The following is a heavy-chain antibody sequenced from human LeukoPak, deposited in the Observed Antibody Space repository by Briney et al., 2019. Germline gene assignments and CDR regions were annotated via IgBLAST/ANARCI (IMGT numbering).Heavy chain of an antibody. Sequence: PSETLSLTCTVSGGSISSYYWSWIRQPPGKGLEWIGYIYYSGSTNYNPSLKSRVTISVDTSKNQFSLKLSSVTAADTAVYYCARSYYDSSGYYDHDAFDIWGQGTMVTVSS. CDR3: ARSYYDSSGYYDHDAFDI. CDR1: GGSISSYY. CDR2: IYYSGST. V-gene: IGHV4-59*01. D-gene: IGHD3-22*01. J-gene: IGHJ3*02.